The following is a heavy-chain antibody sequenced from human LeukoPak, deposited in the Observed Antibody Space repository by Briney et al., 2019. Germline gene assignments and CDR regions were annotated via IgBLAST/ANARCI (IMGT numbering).Heavy chain of an antibody. CDR1: GVSISSGGYY. D-gene: IGHD5/OR15-5a*01. CDR3: ARVVPIVSTAYYFDS. V-gene: IGHV4-30-4*01. CDR2: IYYSGIA. Sequence: SQTLSLTCTVSGVSISSGGYYWSWIRQSPEKGLEWIAYIYYSGIAYYNPSLESRVTISVDTSRNQFSLKLRSVTAADTAVYYCARVVPIVSTAYYFDSWGQGTLVTVSS. J-gene: IGHJ4*02.